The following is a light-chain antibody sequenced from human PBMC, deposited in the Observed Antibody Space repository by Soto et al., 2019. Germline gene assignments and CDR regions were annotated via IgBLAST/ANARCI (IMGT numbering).Light chain of an antibody. V-gene: IGKV1-9*01. CDR1: QGISSY. J-gene: IGKJ4*01. Sequence: DIQLTQSPSFLSASVGDRVTITCRASQGISSYLAWCQQKPGKAPKLLIYAASTLQSGVPSRFSGSGSGTEFTLTINSLQPEDFATYYCQQLNSYPLTFGGGTKVEIK. CDR2: AAS. CDR3: QQLNSYPLT.